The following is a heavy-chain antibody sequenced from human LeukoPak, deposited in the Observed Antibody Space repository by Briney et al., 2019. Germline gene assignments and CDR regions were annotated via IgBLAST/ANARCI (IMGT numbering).Heavy chain of an antibody. J-gene: IGHJ4*02. CDR2: ISSSSSYI. CDR1: GFTFSSYE. V-gene: IGHV3-21*01. Sequence: GGSLRLSCAASGFTFSSYEMNWVRQAPGKGLEWVSSISSSSSYIYYADSVKGRFTISRDNAKNSLYLQMNSLRAEDTAVYYCARAGRYCSGGSCYEFHYWGQGTLVTVSS. D-gene: IGHD2-15*01. CDR3: ARAGRYCSGGSCYEFHY.